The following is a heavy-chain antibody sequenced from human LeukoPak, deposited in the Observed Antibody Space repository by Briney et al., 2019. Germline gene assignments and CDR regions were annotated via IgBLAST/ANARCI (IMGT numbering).Heavy chain of an antibody. J-gene: IGHJ5*02. D-gene: IGHD2-15*01. CDR3: ARDRCSGGSCYLISGWFDP. Sequence: ASVKVSCKASGYIFTNFGISWVRQARGQGLEWMGWISPYKNNTAYAQKLQGRVTMTADTSTSTAYMELRSLRSDDTAVYYCARDRCSGGSCYLISGWFDPWGQGTLVTVSS. V-gene: IGHV1-18*01. CDR2: ISPYKNNT. CDR1: GYIFTNFG.